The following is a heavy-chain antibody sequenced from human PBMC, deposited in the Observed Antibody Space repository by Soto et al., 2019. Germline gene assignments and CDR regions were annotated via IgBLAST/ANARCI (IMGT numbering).Heavy chain of an antibody. D-gene: IGHD5-18*01. CDR3: AKGLYSYGYRADWDWFDP. CDR2: ISGSGFST. J-gene: IGHJ5*02. Sequence: GVSLSLSGAASGLTSVPYGMTWVRQAPGRGLEWVSTISGSGFSTHYAESVQGRFTISRDNSKNTLYLQMNSLRAEDTAVYYCAKGLYSYGYRADWDWFDPWGQGTLVTVSS. CDR1: GLTSVPYG. V-gene: IGHV3-23*01.